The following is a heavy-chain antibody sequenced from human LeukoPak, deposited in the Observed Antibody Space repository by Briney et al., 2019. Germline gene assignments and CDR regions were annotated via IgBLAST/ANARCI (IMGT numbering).Heavy chain of an antibody. V-gene: IGHV4-30-2*01. CDR2: INHSGST. J-gene: IGHJ4*02. CDR1: GGSISSGGYS. D-gene: IGHD4-23*01. CDR3: ARGRGGKGTRRNYFDY. Sequence: PSETLSLTCAVSGGSISSGGYSWSWIRQPPGKGLEWIGEINHSGSTNYNPSLKSRVTISVDTSKNQFSLKLSSVTAADTAVYYCARGRGGKGTRRNYFDYWGQGTLVTVSS.